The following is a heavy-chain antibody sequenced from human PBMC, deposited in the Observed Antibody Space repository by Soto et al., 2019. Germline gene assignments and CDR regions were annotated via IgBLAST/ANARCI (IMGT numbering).Heavy chain of an antibody. Sequence: QVQLQESGPGLVKPSETLSLTCTVSGGSISSYYWSWIRQPAGKGLEWIGRIYTSGSTNYNPSLKSRVTMSVDTSKNQCSLKLSSVTAADTAVYYCARVRVYYDSSGPPRPLFWFDPWGQGTLVTVSS. J-gene: IGHJ5*02. CDR1: GGSISSYY. CDR2: IYTSGST. D-gene: IGHD3-22*01. V-gene: IGHV4-4*07. CDR3: ARVRVYYDSSGPPRPLFWFDP.